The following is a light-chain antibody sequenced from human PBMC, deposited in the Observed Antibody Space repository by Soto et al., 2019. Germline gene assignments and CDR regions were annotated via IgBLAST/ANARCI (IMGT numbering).Light chain of an antibody. CDR1: QSISTY. Sequence: DIPMTQSPSSLSASVGDRVTIPCRASQSISTYLNWYQQKAGLAPKLLIYAASSLQSGVPSRFSGSGSGTDFTLTISRLQPEDFATYYCQQNYSTPPTFGQGTKVDI. CDR2: AAS. CDR3: QQNYSTPPT. J-gene: IGKJ1*01. V-gene: IGKV1-39*01.